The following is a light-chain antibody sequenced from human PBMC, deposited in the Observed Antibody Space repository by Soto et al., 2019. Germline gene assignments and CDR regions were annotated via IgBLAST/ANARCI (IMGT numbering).Light chain of an antibody. CDR1: ALPKQY. J-gene: IGLJ1*01. Sequence: ELTQPPSVSVSPGQTARITCSGDALPKQYAYWYQQKPGQAPVLVIYKDSERPSGIPERFSGSSSGTTVTLTISGVQAEDEADYYCQSADSSGTYYYVFGTGTKVTVL. CDR3: QSADSSGTYYYV. V-gene: IGLV3-25*02. CDR2: KDS.